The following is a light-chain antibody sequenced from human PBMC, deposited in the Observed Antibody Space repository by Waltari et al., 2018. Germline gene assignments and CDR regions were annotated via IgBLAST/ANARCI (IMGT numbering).Light chain of an antibody. CDR3: QQSYSTPH. Sequence: DIQMTQSPSSLSASVGDRVTITCRASQSISSYLNWYQQRPGKAPKLLIYAASSLQSGVPSRFSGRGSGTDFTLTISSLQPEDFATYYCQQSYSTPHFGPGTKVDI. J-gene: IGKJ3*01. CDR1: QSISSY. CDR2: AAS. V-gene: IGKV1-39*01.